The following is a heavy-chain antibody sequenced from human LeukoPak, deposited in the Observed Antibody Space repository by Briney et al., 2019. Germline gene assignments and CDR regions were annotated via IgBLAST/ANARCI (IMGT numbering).Heavy chain of an antibody. D-gene: IGHD6-13*01. CDR3: ARTYSSSWGIFDF. CDR1: GFTFSSYG. V-gene: IGHV3-30*02. J-gene: IGHJ4*02. Sequence: PGGSLRLSCAASGFTFSSYGMHWVRQAPGKGLEWVAFIRYDGSNKYYADSVKGRFTISRDNSKNTLYLQMNSLRAEDTAVYYCARTYSSSWGIFDFWGQGTLVTVSS. CDR2: IRYDGSNK.